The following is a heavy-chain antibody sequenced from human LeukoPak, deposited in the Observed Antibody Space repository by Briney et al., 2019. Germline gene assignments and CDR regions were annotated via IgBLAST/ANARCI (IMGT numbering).Heavy chain of an antibody. D-gene: IGHD1-26*01. CDR1: GYSISSGYY. J-gene: IGHJ3*02. V-gene: IGHV4-38-2*02. CDR3: ARVRIVGAIQLHIKTTRGAFDI. Sequence: TSETLSLTCTVSGYSISSGYYWGWIRQPPGKGLEWIGSIYHSGSTYYNPSLKSRVTISVDTSKNQFSLKLSSVTAADTAVYYCARVRIVGAIQLHIKTTRGAFDIWGQGTMVTVSS. CDR2: IYHSGST.